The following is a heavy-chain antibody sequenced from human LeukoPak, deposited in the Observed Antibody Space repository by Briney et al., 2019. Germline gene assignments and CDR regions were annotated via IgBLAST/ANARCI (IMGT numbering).Heavy chain of an antibody. D-gene: IGHD1/OR15-1a*01. V-gene: IGHV3-23*01. CDR1: GFTFGSYA. CDR3: AKTITPFTTNWDTSLGVFDV. CDR2: LPSGGGP. Sequence: GGSLRLSCAASGFTFGSYAMNWVRQAPVRGLEWVSSLPSGGGPSYADSVKGRFTVSRDNSKNTLYLQMNSLRADDTAVYYCAKTITPFTTNWDTSLGVFDVWGQGTVVTVSS. J-gene: IGHJ3*01.